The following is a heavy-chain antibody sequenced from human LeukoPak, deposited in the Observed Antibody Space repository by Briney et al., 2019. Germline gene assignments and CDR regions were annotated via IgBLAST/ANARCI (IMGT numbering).Heavy chain of an antibody. Sequence: SVKVSCKASGGTFSSYAISWVGQAPGQGLEWMGRIIPIFGTANYAQKFQGRVTITTDESTSTAYVELSSLRSEDTAVYYCAREYYDILTGYYEYYFDYWGQGTLVTVSS. CDR1: GGTFSSYA. V-gene: IGHV1-69*05. CDR3: AREYYDILTGYYEYYFDY. D-gene: IGHD3-9*01. J-gene: IGHJ4*02. CDR2: IIPIFGTA.